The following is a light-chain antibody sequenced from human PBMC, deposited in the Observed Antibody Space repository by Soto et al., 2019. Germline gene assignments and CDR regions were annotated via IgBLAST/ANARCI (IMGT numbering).Light chain of an antibody. J-gene: IGLJ3*02. Sequence: QSVLTQPPSASGTPGQTVTISSSGGTSTIGTNYVSWYQHLPGTAPKLLIYGNNQRPSGVPDRFSGSKSGTSASLAISGLRSDDEADYYCAVWDDSLSGVVFGGGTKLTVL. CDR2: GNN. CDR1: TSTIGTNY. V-gene: IGLV1-47*01. CDR3: AVWDDSLSGVV.